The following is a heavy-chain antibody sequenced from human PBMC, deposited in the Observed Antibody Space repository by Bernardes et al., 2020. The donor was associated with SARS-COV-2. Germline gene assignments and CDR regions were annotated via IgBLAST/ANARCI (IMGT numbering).Heavy chain of an antibody. J-gene: IGHJ4*02. CDR1: GGSISSNNW. CDR2: IYHSGST. Sequence: SETLSLTCAVSGGSISSNNWWSWVRQPPGKGLEWIGEIYHSGSTNYSPSLKSRLTISIDKSNNQFSLKLTSVTAADTAVYYCARSRDYGDFGGILRGYYFDYWGQGTLVTVSS. D-gene: IGHD4-17*01. CDR3: ARSRDYGDFGGILRGYYFDY. V-gene: IGHV4-4*02.